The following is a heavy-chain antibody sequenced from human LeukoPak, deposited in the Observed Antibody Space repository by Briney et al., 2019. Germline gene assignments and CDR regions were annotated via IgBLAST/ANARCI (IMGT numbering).Heavy chain of an antibody. CDR3: ARGKYSTWVNYFAY. CDR1: GGSISSSSYY. CDR2: IYYSGST. J-gene: IGHJ4*02. D-gene: IGHD6-13*01. Sequence: PSETLSLTCTVSGGSISSSSYYWGWIRQPPGKGLEWIGSIYYSGSTYYNPSLKSRVTISVDTSKNQFSLKLSSVTAADTAVYYCARGKYSTWVNYFAYGGQEPLVTVSS. V-gene: IGHV4-39*01.